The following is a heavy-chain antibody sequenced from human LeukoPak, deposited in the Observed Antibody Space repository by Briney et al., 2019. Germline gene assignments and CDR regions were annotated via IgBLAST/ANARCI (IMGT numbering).Heavy chain of an antibody. CDR1: GFIFSSYW. CDR3: GRAMGAAGHELPVDY. V-gene: IGHV3-7*01. J-gene: IGHJ4*02. CDR2: IKEDGSEK. D-gene: IGHD6-13*01. Sequence: GGSLRLSCSVSGFIFSSYWMTWVRQAPGKGLEWVANIKEDGSEKYYVESVKGRFSISRDNAKNSLYLQMNSLRAEDTAVYYCGRAMGAAGHELPVDYWGQGILVTVSS.